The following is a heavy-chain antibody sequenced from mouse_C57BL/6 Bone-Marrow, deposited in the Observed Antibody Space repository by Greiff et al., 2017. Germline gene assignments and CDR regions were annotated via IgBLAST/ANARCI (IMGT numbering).Heavy chain of an antibody. CDR2: IDPAAGET. D-gene: IGHD2-3*01. V-gene: IGHV14-2*01. CDR1: GFNIKDYY. CDR3: AAHRLLLLYFDV. J-gene: IGHJ1*03. Sequence: VQLKQSGAELVKPGASVKLSCTASGFNIKDYYMHWVKQRTEQGLGWIGRIDPAAGETKYAPKFQGKATITADTSSNTAYLQLSSLTSEDTAVYYCAAHRLLLLYFDVWGTRTTVTGSS.